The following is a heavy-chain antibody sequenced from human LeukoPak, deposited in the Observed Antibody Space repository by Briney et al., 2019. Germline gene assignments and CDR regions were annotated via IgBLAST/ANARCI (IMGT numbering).Heavy chain of an antibody. D-gene: IGHD1-1*01. J-gene: IGHJ3*02. CDR2: IYSGGST. CDR3: ARDLDGSGAFDI. V-gene: IGHV3-53*01. Sequence: GALRLSCAASGFTFSSNYMSWVRQAPGKGLEWVSVIYSGGSTYYADSVKGRFTISRDNSKNTLYLQMNSLRAEDTAVYYCARDLDGSGAFDIWGQGTMVTVSS. CDR1: GFTFSSNY.